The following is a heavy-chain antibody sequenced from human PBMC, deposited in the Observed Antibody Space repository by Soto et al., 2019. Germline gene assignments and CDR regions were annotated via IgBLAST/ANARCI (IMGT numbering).Heavy chain of an antibody. Sequence: GAPVKVSCKASGDTFSSYAINWVRQAPGQGLEWMGGIIPMFGTANYAQKFKGRVTITAGESTSTVYMELSSLRSEDTAVYYCARVGPAHYYDSSGYYSPLDYWGQGTLVTVSS. CDR2: IIPMFGTA. CDR1: GDTFSSYA. CDR3: ARVGPAHYYDSSGYYSPLDY. J-gene: IGHJ4*02. D-gene: IGHD3-22*01. V-gene: IGHV1-69*13.